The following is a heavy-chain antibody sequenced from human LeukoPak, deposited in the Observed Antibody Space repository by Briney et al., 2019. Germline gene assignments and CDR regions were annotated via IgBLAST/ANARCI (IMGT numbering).Heavy chain of an antibody. CDR2: IYYSGST. J-gene: IGHJ6*02. CDR3: ARDRIVVVPAATSVRSIYYYYGMDV. Sequence: HPSETLSLTCTVSGGSISSYYWSWIRQPPGKGLEWIGYIYYSGSTNYNPSLKSRVTISVDTSKNQFSLKLSSVTAADTAVYYCARDRIVVVPAATSVRSIYYYYGMDVWGQGTTATVSS. V-gene: IGHV4-59*01. CDR1: GGSISSYY. D-gene: IGHD2-2*01.